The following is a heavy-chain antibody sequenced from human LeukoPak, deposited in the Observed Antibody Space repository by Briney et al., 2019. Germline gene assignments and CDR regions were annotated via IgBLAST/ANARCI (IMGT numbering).Heavy chain of an antibody. V-gene: IGHV4-59*12. J-gene: IGHJ3*02. Sequence: SETLSLTCTVSGGSISTYYWSWIRQPPGKGLEWIGYIYYSGSTNYNPSLKSRVTISVDTSKNQFSLKLSSVTAADTAVYYCARDGLAAAGTPGAFDIWGQGTMVTVSS. CDR3: ARDGLAAAGTPGAFDI. CDR2: IYYSGST. CDR1: GGSISTYY. D-gene: IGHD6-13*01.